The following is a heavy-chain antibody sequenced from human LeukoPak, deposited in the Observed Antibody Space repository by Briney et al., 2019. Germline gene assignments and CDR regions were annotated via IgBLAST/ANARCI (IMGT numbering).Heavy chain of an antibody. J-gene: IGHJ5*02. CDR3: ARARRWNAAAEGWWFDP. D-gene: IGHD1-1*01. CDR2: IYYSGST. Sequence: SETLSLTCTVSGGSISNYYWSWIRQSPVKGLEWIGFIYYSGSTNYNPSLKSRVTISVDTSKNQFSLKLSSVTAADTAVYYCARARRWNAAAEGWWFDPWGQGTLVTVSS. V-gene: IGHV4-59*01. CDR1: GGSISNYY.